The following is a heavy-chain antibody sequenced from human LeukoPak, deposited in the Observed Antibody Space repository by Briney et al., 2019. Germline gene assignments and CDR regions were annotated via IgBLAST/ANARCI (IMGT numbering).Heavy chain of an antibody. CDR3: ARHPTDYYGSGSLDY. V-gene: IGHV1-69*04. Sequence: ASVKVSCKASGGTFSSYAISWVRQAPGQGLEWMGRIIPILGIANYALKFQGRVTITADKSTSTAYMELSSLRSEDTAVYYCARHPTDYYGSGSLDYWGQGTLVTVSS. D-gene: IGHD3-10*01. CDR2: IIPILGIA. CDR1: GGTFSSYA. J-gene: IGHJ4*02.